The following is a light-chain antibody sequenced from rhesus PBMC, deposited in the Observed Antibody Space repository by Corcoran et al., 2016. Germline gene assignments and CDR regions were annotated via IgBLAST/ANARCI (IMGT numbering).Light chain of an antibody. CDR2: AAS. CDR1: QGINKE. J-gene: IGKJ4*01. V-gene: IGKV1-94*01. CDR3: LQDYASPLT. Sequence: DIQMTQSPSSLSASVGDRVTVTCRASQGINKELSWYQQKPGKAPTLLIYAASSLQTGVSSRFSGRGAGPDFTLTISSLQPEDVATYCCLQDYASPLTFGGGTKVEVK.